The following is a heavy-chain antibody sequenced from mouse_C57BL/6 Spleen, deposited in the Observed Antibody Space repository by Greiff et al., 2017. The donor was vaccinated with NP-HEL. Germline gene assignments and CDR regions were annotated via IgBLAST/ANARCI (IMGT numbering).Heavy chain of an antibody. D-gene: IGHD2-3*01. CDR1: GYTFTSYW. V-gene: IGHV1-7*01. CDR3: VLGYYRYAMDY. J-gene: IGHJ4*01. Sequence: VQLQQSGAELAKPGASVKLSCKASGYTFTSYWMHWVKQRPGQGLEWIGYINPSSGYTKYNQKFKDKATLTADKSSSTAYMQLSSLTYEDSAVYYCVLGYYRYAMDYWGQGTSVTVSS. CDR2: INPSSGYT.